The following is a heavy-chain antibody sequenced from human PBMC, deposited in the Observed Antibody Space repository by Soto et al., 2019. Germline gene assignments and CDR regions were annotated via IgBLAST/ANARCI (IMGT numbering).Heavy chain of an antibody. V-gene: IGHV4-39*01. J-gene: IGHJ5*02. CDR1: GGSISSSSYY. CDR3: ARSVGGFWSGPSGFDP. D-gene: IGHD3-3*01. CDR2: IYYSGST. Sequence: QLQLQESGPGLVKPSETLSLTCTVSGGSISSSSYYWGWIRQPPGKGLEWIGSIYYSGSTYPTPSLKSRATTSVDTSKKQFSLKLSSVTAADTAVYVCARSVGGFWSGPSGFDPWGQGTLVTVSS.